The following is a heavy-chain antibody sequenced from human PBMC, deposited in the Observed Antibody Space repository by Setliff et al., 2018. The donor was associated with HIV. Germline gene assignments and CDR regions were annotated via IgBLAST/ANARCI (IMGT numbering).Heavy chain of an antibody. V-gene: IGHV4-31*03. CDR2: ISSRGST. J-gene: IGHJ3*02. Sequence: SETLSLTCTVSGVSISSGGYYWNWIRQHPGKGLEWIGYISSRGSTYYNPSLKSRITMSVDTSQNQVSLKLSSLTAADTAVYYCARGIYRPWGGYSAFATDAFETWGQGTLVTVSS. D-gene: IGHD5-12*01. CDR3: ARGIYRPWGGYSAFATDAFET. CDR1: GVSISSGGYY.